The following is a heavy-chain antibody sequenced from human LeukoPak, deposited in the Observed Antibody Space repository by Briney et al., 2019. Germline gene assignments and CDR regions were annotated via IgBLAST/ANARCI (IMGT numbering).Heavy chain of an antibody. V-gene: IGHV3-30*04. J-gene: IGHJ4*02. CDR3: ARDRIVEHWFCFDY. CDR1: GFTFSSYA. CDR2: ISYDGSNK. D-gene: IGHD3-3*02. Sequence: GGSLRLSCAASGFTFSSYAMHWVRQAPGKGLEWVAVISYDGSNKYYADSVKGRFTISRDNSKNTLYLQMNSLRAEDTAVYYCARDRIVEHWFCFDYWGQGTLVTVSS.